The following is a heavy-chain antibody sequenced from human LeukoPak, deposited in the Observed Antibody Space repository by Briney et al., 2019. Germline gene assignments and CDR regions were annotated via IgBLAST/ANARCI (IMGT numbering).Heavy chain of an antibody. Sequence: SETLSLTCAVYGGSFSGYYWSWIRQPPGKGLEWIGEINHSGSTNYNPSLKSRVTISVDTSKNQFSLKLSSVTAADTAVYYCARGYVGPLPRNYYYYGMDVWSKGTTVTVSS. CDR3: ARGYVGPLPRNYYYYGMDV. J-gene: IGHJ6*04. CDR2: INHSGST. CDR1: GGSFSGYY. D-gene: IGHD1-26*01. V-gene: IGHV4-34*01.